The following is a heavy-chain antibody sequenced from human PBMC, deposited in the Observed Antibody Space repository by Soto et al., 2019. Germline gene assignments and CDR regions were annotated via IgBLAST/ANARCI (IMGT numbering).Heavy chain of an antibody. J-gene: IGHJ4*02. CDR1: GFTFSTYA. D-gene: IGHD2-8*01. V-gene: IGHV3-64*01. CDR2: ISSNGRST. Sequence: PGGSLRLSSATSGFTFSTYAMHWVRQAPGKGLEYVSAISSNGRSTYYANSVKGRFTISRDNSKNTLYLQMDSLRAEDMAVYYCARDRCTNGVCYAPSDYWGQGTLVTVSS. CDR3: ARDRCTNGVCYAPSDY.